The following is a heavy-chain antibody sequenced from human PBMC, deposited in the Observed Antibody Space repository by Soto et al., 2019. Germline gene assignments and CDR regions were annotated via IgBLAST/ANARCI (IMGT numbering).Heavy chain of an antibody. V-gene: IGHV3-30*04. CDR3: ARAMSSGYYFDWFDP. CDR2: ITHDGSQK. J-gene: IGHJ5*02. D-gene: IGHD3-22*01. Sequence: GGSLRLSCGVSGFTFRSYAMYWVRQAPGKGLEWVAVITHDGSQKYYADYVKGRFTISRDNSKNTLYLQMNSLRAEDTAVYYCARAMSSGYYFDWFDPWGQGTLVTVSS. CDR1: GFTFRSYA.